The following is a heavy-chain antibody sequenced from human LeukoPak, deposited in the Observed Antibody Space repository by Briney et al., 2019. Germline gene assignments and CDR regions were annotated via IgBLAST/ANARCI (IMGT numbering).Heavy chain of an antibody. Sequence: PGESLRLSCAASGFTFSSYWMSWVRQAPGKGLEWVANIKQDGSEKYYVDSVKGRFTISRDNAKNSLYLQMNSLRAEDTAVYYCASQGITMVRRRATDYWGQGTLVTVSS. V-gene: IGHV3-7*01. J-gene: IGHJ4*02. CDR3: ASQGITMVRRRATDY. CDR1: GFTFSSYW. CDR2: IKQDGSEK. D-gene: IGHD3-10*01.